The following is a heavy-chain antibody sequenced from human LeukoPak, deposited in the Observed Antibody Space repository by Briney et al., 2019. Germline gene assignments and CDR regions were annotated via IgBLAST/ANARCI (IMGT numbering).Heavy chain of an antibody. CDR3: AKDSRQWPTLLSCYYYYDMDV. Sequence: GGSLRLSCAPSGFTFSSHRMHWVRQAPGKGLEWVAVISYDGSNKYYADSVKGRFTISRDNSKNTLYLQMNSLRPEDTAVYYCAKDSRQWPTLLSCYYYYDMDVWGQGTTVTVSS. CDR1: GFTFSSHR. CDR2: ISYDGSNK. D-gene: IGHD6-19*01. J-gene: IGHJ6*02. V-gene: IGHV3-30*18.